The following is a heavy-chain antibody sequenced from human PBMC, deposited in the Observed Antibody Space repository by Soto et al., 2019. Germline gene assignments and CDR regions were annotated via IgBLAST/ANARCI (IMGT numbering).Heavy chain of an antibody. D-gene: IGHD3-9*01. Sequence: ETLSLTCTVSGGSVSSGYYWSWIRQPPGKGLEWIGEINHSGSTNYNPSLKSRVTISVDTSKNQFSLKLSSVTAADTAVYYCAREKLRYWTGGLDYWGQGTLVTVSS. CDR3: AREKLRYWTGGLDY. CDR2: INHSGST. V-gene: IGHV4-34*01. J-gene: IGHJ4*02. CDR1: GGSVSSGYY.